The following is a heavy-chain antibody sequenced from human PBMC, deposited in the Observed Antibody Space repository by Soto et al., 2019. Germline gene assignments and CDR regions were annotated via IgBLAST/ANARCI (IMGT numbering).Heavy chain of an antibody. J-gene: IGHJ5*02. CDR1: GYTFTSYG. CDR3: ARIRFLEWFWFGP. V-gene: IGHV1-18*01. Sequence: ASVKVASKACGYTFTSYGISWVRQAPGQGLEWMGWISAYNGNTNYAQKLQGRVTMTTDTSTSTAYMELRSLRSDDTAVYYCARIRFLEWFWFGPWGQGTLVTVSS. D-gene: IGHD3-3*01. CDR2: ISAYNGNT.